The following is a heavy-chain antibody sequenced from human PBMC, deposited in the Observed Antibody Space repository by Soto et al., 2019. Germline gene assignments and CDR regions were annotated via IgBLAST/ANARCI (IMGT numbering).Heavy chain of an antibody. Sequence: EVQLLESGGGFVQPGGSLKLSCAASGFTFTNYGMTWVRQAPGKGLEWVSTITNTGGNTYYADSVKGRFTISRDNSKNNLHQQMHSLRAEDTAVYYCAKHGRSCSSTSCYSRDNWFDPWGQGTLVTVSS. CDR2: ITNTGGNT. D-gene: IGHD2-2*01. CDR1: GFTFTNYG. J-gene: IGHJ5*02. CDR3: AKHGRSCSSTSCYSRDNWFDP. V-gene: IGHV3-23*01.